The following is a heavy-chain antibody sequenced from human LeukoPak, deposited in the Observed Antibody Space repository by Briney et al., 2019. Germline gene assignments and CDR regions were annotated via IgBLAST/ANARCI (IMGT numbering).Heavy chain of an antibody. CDR2: IYSGGST. CDR1: GFTVSSNY. J-gene: IGHJ6*02. V-gene: IGHV3-66*01. Sequence: GGSLRLSCAASGFTVSSNYMSWVRQAPGKGLEWVSVIYSGGSTYYADSVKGRFTISRDNSKNTLYLQMNSLRAEDTAVYYCAREGADAWPDYGGNSNYYYGMDVWGQGTTVTVSS. D-gene: IGHD4-23*01. CDR3: AREGADAWPDYGGNSNYYYGMDV.